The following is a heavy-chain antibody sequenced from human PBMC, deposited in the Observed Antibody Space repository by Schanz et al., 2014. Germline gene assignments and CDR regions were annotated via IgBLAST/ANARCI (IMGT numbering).Heavy chain of an antibody. CDR2: ISYDGSKT. Sequence: QVQLVESGGGVVQPGRSLRLSCAASGFTFSTYAIHWVRQAPGKGLEWVALISYDGSKTYYADSVKGRFTISRDNSKNTVYLQMNSLRTEDTSLYYCAKDPHKDYGGKPQAFDIWGQGTMVTVSS. V-gene: IGHV3-30*04. CDR1: GFTFSTYA. J-gene: IGHJ3*02. CDR3: AKDPHKDYGGKPQAFDI. D-gene: IGHD4-17*01.